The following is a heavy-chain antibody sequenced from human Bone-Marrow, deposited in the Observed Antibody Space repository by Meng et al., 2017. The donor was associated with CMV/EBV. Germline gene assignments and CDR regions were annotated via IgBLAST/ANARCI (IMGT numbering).Heavy chain of an antibody. J-gene: IGHJ2*01. CDR1: GFILSSYS. D-gene: IGHD2-15*01. CDR2: ISSSSSYI. Sequence: WAAAGFILSSYSMNWVRQAPGKGLDWVSSISSSSSYIYYADSVKGRFTISRDNAKNSLYLQMNSLRAEDTAVYYCARGPRDNWYFDLWGRGTLVTVSS. CDR3: ARGPRDNWYFDL. V-gene: IGHV3-21*01.